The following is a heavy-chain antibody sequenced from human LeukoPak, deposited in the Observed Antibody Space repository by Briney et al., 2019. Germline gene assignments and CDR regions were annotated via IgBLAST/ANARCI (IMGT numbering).Heavy chain of an antibody. V-gene: IGHV1-2*02. CDR3: ASPETVGTILKGSFDY. CDR1: GYTFTAYY. J-gene: IGHJ4*02. CDR2: INPNSGGT. Sequence: GASVKVSCKASGYTFTAYYIHWVRQAPGQGLEWMGWINPNSGGTNYAQNFQDRVTMTRDTSISTAYMELSSLRSDDTAIYYCASPETVGTILKGSFDYWGQGTLVTVSS. D-gene: IGHD1-26*01.